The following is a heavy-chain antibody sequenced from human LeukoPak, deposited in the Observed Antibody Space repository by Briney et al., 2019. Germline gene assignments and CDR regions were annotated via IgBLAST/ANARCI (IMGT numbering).Heavy chain of an antibody. CDR3: ARGGSGRAFGY. V-gene: IGHV4-38-2*02. J-gene: IGHJ4*02. CDR2: IYHSGST. Sequence: SETLSLTCTVSGGSISSYYWGWIRQPPGKGLEWIGSIYHSGSTYYNPTLKSRVTISVDTSKNQFSLKLSSVTAADTAVYYCARGGSGRAFGYWGQGTLVTVSS. D-gene: IGHD3-10*01. CDR1: GGSISSYY.